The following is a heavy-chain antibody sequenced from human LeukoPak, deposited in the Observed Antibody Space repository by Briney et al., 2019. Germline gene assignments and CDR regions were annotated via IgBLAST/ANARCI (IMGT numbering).Heavy chain of an antibody. D-gene: IGHD3-22*01. V-gene: IGHV4-34*01. CDR2: INRSGSA. Sequence: PSETLSLTCAVYGVSFSGYYWTWIRQPPGKGLEWIGEINRSGSANYSPSLKSRVTLSVDTSKNQFSLKLRSVTAADTAVYFCAKGPYYYDSSGYYYPTGFDYWGQGILVTVSS. CDR3: AKGPYYYDSSGYYYPTGFDY. J-gene: IGHJ4*02. CDR1: GVSFSGYY.